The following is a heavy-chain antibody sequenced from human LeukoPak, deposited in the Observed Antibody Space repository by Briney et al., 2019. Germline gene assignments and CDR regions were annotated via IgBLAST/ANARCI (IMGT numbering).Heavy chain of an antibody. CDR2: IIPTFGTA. V-gene: IGHV1-69*06. CDR3: ARDRTDYYDSSGYYTP. J-gene: IGHJ5*02. CDR1: GGTFSSYA. Sequence: ASVKVSCKASGGTFSSYAISWVRQAPGQGLEWMGGIIPTFGTANYAQKFQGRVTITADKSTSTAYMELSSLRSEDTAVYYCARDRTDYYDSSGYYTPWGQGTLVTVSS. D-gene: IGHD3-22*01.